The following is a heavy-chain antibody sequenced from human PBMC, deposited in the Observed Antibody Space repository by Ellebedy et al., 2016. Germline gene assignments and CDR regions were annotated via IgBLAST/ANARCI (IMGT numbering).Heavy chain of an antibody. V-gene: IGHV3-69-1*01. D-gene: IGHD4-17*01. CDR1: GFIVSDNY. J-gene: IGHJ4*02. CDR2: ISSSSYI. CDR3: ARDYGDYVAY. Sequence: GGSLRLSCAVSGFIVSDNYMSWVRQAPGKGLEWVSSISSSSYIYYADSVKGRFTISRDNAKNSLYLQMNSLRAEDTAVYYCARDYGDYVAYWGQGTLVTVSS.